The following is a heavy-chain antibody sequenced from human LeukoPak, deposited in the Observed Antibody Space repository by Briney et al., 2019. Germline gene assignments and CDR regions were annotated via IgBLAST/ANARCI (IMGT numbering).Heavy chain of an antibody. V-gene: IGHV4-59*12. CDR3: ARVPYSSGWYGAIY. J-gene: IGHJ4*02. CDR1: GGSISSYY. CDR2: IYYSGST. D-gene: IGHD6-19*01. Sequence: SETLSLTCTVSGGSISSYYWSWIRQPPGKGLEWIGYIYYSGSTNYNPSLKSRVTISVDTSKNQFSLKLSSVTAADTAVYYCARVPYSSGWYGAIYWGQGTLVTVSS.